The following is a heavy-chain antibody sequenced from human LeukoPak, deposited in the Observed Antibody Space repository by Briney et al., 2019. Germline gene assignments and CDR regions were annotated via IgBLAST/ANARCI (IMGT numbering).Heavy chain of an antibody. CDR3: AKRGVVIRVILVGFHKEAYYFDS. J-gene: IGHJ4*02. V-gene: IGHV3-23*01. CDR2: ISESGGRT. D-gene: IGHD3-22*01. CDR1: GLTLSDYG. Sequence: GGSLRLSCAVSGLTLSDYGMSWVPQAPGKGLECVVGISESGGRTNYADSVKRRFTISRDNPKHTLYLQMNSLRDEDTAVYFCAKRGVVIRVILVGFHKEAYYFDSWGQGALVTVSS.